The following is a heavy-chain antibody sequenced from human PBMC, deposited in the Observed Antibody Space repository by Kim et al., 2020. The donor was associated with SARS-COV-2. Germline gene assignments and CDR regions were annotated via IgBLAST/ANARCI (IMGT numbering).Heavy chain of an antibody. CDR1: GYSFTSYW. CDR2: IDPSDSYT. CDR3: ARHSTVTPEFYWYFDL. V-gene: IGHV5-10-1*01. Sequence: GESLKISCKGSGYSFTSYWISWVRQMPGKGLEWMGRIDPSDSYTNYSPSFQGHVTISADKSISTAYLQWSSLKASDTAMYYCARHSTVTPEFYWYFDLWGRGTLVTVSS. D-gene: IGHD4-17*01. J-gene: IGHJ2*01.